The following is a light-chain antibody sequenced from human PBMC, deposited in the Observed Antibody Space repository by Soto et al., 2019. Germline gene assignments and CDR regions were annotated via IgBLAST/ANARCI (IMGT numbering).Light chain of an antibody. J-gene: IGKJ4*01. CDR1: QSVGNN. Sequence: ETEMTPSLSTLSVSHEERATLSCSASQSVGNNLAWYRQKPGQAPSLLIYGASTRATGIPARFSGSGSGTEFTLTISRLQSEDFAVYYCQQRSNWAGLPFGGGGKV. CDR2: GAS. V-gene: IGKV3-15*01. CDR3: QQRSNWAGLP.